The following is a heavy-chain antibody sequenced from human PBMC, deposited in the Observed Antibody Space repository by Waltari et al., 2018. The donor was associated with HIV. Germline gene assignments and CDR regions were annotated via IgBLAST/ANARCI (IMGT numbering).Heavy chain of an antibody. D-gene: IGHD2-15*01. Sequence: QVHLVESGGGVVQPGRSLRLSCAASGFTFSSYAIHWVRQAPGKGLEWVALISYDGSNKYYADSEKGRFTISRDNSKNTLYLQMNSLRAEDTSVYYCARDTGYCSFGSCSYNWLDPWGQGTLVSVSS. J-gene: IGHJ5*02. V-gene: IGHV3-30*01. CDR1: GFTFSSYA. CDR2: ISYDGSNK. CDR3: ARDTGYCSFGSCSYNWLDP.